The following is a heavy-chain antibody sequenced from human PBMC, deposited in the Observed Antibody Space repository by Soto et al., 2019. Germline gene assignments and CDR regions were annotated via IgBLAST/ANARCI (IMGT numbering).Heavy chain of an antibody. CDR2: IDPTDSFT. J-gene: IGHJ6*02. V-gene: IGHV5-10-1*01. CDR3: ARRGYDFWSGLDV. D-gene: IGHD3-3*01. Sequence: PXESLNISCKGCGYNFTSYWIIWVRQMPGKGLEWMGNIDPTDSFTNYSPSFQGHVTISTDKSMSTAYLQWGTLKASDTAMYYCARRGYDFWSGLDVWGQGTTVTVSS. CDR1: GYNFTSYW.